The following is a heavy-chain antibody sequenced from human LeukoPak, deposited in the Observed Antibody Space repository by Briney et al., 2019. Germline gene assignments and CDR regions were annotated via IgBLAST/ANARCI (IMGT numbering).Heavy chain of an antibody. V-gene: IGHV3-30*02. J-gene: IGHJ4*02. D-gene: IGHD3-3*01. CDR2: IRYDGTNK. CDR3: AKDSEIFGMVNVDY. CDR1: GFTFSSYG. Sequence: TGGSLRLTCAASGFTFSSYGMHWVRQAPGKGLEWVAFIRYDGTNKYYADSVKGRFTISRDNSKNTLYLQMNSLRAEDTAVYYCAKDSEIFGMVNVDYWGQGTLVTVSS.